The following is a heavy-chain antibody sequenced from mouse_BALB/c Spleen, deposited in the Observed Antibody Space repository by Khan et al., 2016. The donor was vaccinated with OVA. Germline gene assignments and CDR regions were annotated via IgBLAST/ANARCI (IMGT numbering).Heavy chain of an antibody. CDR3: ARHNYGPFAY. V-gene: IGHV5-9-3*01. J-gene: IGHJ3*01. CDR1: GFTFSTYA. D-gene: IGHD1-1*01. Sequence: EVELVESGGGLVKPGGPLKLSCAASGFTFSTYAVSWVRQTPEKRLEWVATINSGGDYTYYPASVKGRFTISRDNAKNTLYLQMSSLRSEDTAMYYCARHNYGPFAYWGQGTLVTVSA. CDR2: INSGGDYT.